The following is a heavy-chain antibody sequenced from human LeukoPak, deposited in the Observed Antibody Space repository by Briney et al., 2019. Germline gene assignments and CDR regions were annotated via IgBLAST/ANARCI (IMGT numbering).Heavy chain of an antibody. CDR3: ARVSVVAALFDP. D-gene: IGHD6-25*01. CDR2: IYYSGST. J-gene: IGHJ5*02. Sequence: SQTLSLACTVSGGSISSGGYYWSWIRQHPGKGLEWIGYIYYSGSTYYNPSLKSRVTISVDTSKNQFSLKLSSVTAADTAVYYCARVSVVAALFDPWGQGTLVTVSS. V-gene: IGHV4-31*03. CDR1: GGSISSGGYY.